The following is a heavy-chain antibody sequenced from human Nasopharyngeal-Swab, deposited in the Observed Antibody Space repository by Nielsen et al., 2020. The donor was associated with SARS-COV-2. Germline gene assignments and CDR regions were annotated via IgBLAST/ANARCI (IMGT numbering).Heavy chain of an antibody. CDR3: ARTLVRGAADY. J-gene: IGHJ4*02. CDR2: INYSGHT. Sequence: SETLSLTCGFYGGSFSVYFWTWIRQPPGKGLEWIGEINYSGHTTYNPSLKSRVSISVDTSKRQFSLRLTSVTAADTAVYYCARTLVRGAADYWGQGTLVAVSS. D-gene: IGHD3-10*01. CDR1: GGSFSVYF. V-gene: IGHV4-34*01.